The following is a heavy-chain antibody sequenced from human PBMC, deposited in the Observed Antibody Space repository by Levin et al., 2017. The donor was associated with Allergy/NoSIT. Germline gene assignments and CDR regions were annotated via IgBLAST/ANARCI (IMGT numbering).Heavy chain of an antibody. CDR3: VRDSQYIFPYHFAY. CDR2: ISTGSSFI. Sequence: GGSLRLSCAASGFTFSTFTMNWVRQAPGKGLEWVSSISTGSSFIYYADSVKGRFTISRDNAKNSLYLQMNSLRAEDTAVYYCVRDSQYIFPYHFAYWGQGALVTVSS. J-gene: IGHJ4*02. V-gene: IGHV3-21*01. CDR1: GFTFSTFT. D-gene: IGHD3-9*01.